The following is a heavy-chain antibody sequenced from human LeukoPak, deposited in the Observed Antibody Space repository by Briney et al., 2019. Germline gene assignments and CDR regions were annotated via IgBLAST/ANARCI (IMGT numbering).Heavy chain of an antibody. Sequence: GGSLRLSCAASGFTVSSNYMSWVRQAPGKGLEWVSVIYSGGSTYYADSVKGRFTISGDNSKNTLYLQMNSLRAEDTAVYYCARGSAGDTAMAPTMVRGSQPYYFDYWGQGTLVTVSS. CDR1: GFTVSSNY. V-gene: IGHV3-53*01. CDR2: IYSGGST. CDR3: ARGSAGDTAMAPTMVRGSQPYYFDY. J-gene: IGHJ4*02. D-gene: IGHD3-10*01.